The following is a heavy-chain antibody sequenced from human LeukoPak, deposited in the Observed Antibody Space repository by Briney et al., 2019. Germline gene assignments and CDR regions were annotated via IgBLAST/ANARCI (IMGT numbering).Heavy chain of an antibody. D-gene: IGHD5-12*01. CDR1: GGTFSSYA. CDR3: ARAAYDIVATNYYYYGMDV. CDR2: IIPIFGTA. V-gene: IGHV1-69*13. Sequence: GASVKVSCKASGGTFSSYAISWVRQAPGQGLEWMGGIIPIFGTANYAQKFQGRVTITADESTSTAYMELSSLRSEDTAVYYCARAAYDIVATNYYYYGMDVWGQGTTVTVSS. J-gene: IGHJ6*02.